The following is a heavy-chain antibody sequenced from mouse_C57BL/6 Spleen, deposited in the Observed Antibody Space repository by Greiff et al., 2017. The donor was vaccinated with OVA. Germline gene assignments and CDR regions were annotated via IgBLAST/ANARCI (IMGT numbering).Heavy chain of an antibody. CDR1: GFTFSSYG. Sequence: EVHLVESGGDLVKPGGSLKLSCAASGFTFSSYGMSWVRQTPDKRLEWVATISSGGSYTYYPDSVKGRFTISRDNAKNTLYLQMSSLKSEDTAMYYCARQSPGGYFDVWGTGTTVTVSS. J-gene: IGHJ1*03. V-gene: IGHV5-6*01. CDR2: ISSGGSYT. D-gene: IGHD6-2*01. CDR3: ARQSPGGYFDV.